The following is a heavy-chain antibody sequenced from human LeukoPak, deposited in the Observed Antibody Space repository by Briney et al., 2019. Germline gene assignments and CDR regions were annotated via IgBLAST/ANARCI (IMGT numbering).Heavy chain of an antibody. J-gene: IGHJ4*02. D-gene: IGHD3-10*01. CDR3: ASLGRYGSGSYSY. CDR1: GFTFSSYS. Sequence: TGGSLRLSCAASGFTFSSYSMNWVRQAPGKGLEWVSSISSSSSYIYYADSVKGRFTISRDNAKNSLYLQMNSLRAEDTAVYYCASLGRYGSGSYSYWGQETLVTVSS. CDR2: ISSSSSYI. V-gene: IGHV3-21*01.